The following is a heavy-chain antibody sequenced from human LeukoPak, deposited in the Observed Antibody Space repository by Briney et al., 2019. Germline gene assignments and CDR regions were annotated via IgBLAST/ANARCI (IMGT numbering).Heavy chain of an antibody. Sequence: RASVKVSCKASGYTFTGYYMHWVRQAPGQGLEWIGWINPNSGGTNYAQKFQGRVTMTRDTSISTAYMELSRLRSDDTAVYYCARGLYDSSDWGAFDIWGQGTMVTVSS. V-gene: IGHV1-2*02. CDR1: GYTFTGYY. J-gene: IGHJ3*02. CDR3: ARGLYDSSDWGAFDI. D-gene: IGHD3-22*01. CDR2: INPNSGGT.